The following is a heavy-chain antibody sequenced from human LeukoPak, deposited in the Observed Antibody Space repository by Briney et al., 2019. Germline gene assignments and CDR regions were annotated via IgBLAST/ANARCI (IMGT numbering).Heavy chain of an antibody. V-gene: IGHV3-7*01. CDR3: VRDSDYQRNSGGRYAHYDALDI. J-gene: IGHJ3*02. Sequence: GGSLRLSCAASEFTFSTFWMSWVRQAPGKGLEWVANIKADGSVKHYVDSMEGRFSISRDNARSSLYLQMNSLRAEDTAVFYCVRDSDYQRNSGGRYAHYDALDIWGHGTMVTVSS. CDR2: IKADGSVK. D-gene: IGHD2-21*01. CDR1: EFTFSTFW.